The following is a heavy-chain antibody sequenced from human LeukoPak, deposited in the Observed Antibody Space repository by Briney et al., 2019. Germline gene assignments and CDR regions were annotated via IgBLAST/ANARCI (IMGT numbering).Heavy chain of an antibody. Sequence: ASVKISCKASGYTFTSYVLNWVRQAPGQGLECMGWINTNTGNPTYAQGFTGRFVFSLDTSVSTAYLQISSLKAEDTALYYCARASTPKVGATIYYFDYWGQGTLVTVSS. CDR1: GYTFTSYV. CDR2: INTNTGNP. J-gene: IGHJ4*02. V-gene: IGHV7-4-1*02. CDR3: ARASTPKVGATIYYFDY. D-gene: IGHD1-26*01.